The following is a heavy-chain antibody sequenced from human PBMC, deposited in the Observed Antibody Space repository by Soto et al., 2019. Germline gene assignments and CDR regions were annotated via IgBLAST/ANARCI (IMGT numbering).Heavy chain of an antibody. CDR3: ARDSSSSGWYEFFDY. CDR1: GFTFSSYG. J-gene: IGHJ4*02. Sequence: GGSLRLSCAASGFTFSSYGMHWVRQAPGKGLGWVAVIWYDGSNKYYADSVKGRFTISRDNSKNTLYLQMNSLRAEDTAVYYCARDSSSSGWYEFFDYWGQGTLVTVSS. V-gene: IGHV3-33*01. D-gene: IGHD6-19*01. CDR2: IWYDGSNK.